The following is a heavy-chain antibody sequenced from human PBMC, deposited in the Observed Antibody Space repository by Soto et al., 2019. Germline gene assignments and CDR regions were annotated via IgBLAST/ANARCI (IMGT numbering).Heavy chain of an antibody. CDR1: GGSISSGDYY. D-gene: IGHD3-3*01. CDR3: ARVITIFGVVPPWTWFVP. Sequence: SETLSLTCTVSGGSISSGDYYWSWIRQPPGKGLEWIGYIYYSGSTYYNPSLKSRVTISVDTSKNQFSLKLSSVTAADTAVYYCARVITIFGVVPPWTWFVPWGQGTQVPVS. V-gene: IGHV4-30-4*01. J-gene: IGHJ5*02. CDR2: IYYSGST.